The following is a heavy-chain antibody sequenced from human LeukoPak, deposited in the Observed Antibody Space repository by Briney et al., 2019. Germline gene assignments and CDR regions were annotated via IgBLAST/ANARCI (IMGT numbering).Heavy chain of an antibody. V-gene: IGHV5-51*01. CDR3: ARLFWGEPPLSAFDY. CDR2: IYPGNSDS. Sequence: GESLKISCKGSGYDFSSYWIGWVRQMPGKGLEWMAIIYPGNSDSRYSPSFEGQVTISADKSKSTVYLEWTSLKAADTAMYYCARLFWGEPPLSAFDYWGQGTMVTVSS. CDR1: GYDFSSYW. D-gene: IGHD3-16*01. J-gene: IGHJ4*02.